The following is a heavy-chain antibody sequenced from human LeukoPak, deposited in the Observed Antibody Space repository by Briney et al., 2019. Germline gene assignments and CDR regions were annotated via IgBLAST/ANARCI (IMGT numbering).Heavy chain of an antibody. CDR2: ISYDGSNK. V-gene: IGHV3-30-3*02. D-gene: IGHD3-10*01. J-gene: IGHJ4*02. CDR1: GFTFSSYA. Sequence: GGSLRLSCAASGFTFSSYAMHWVRQAPGKGLEWVAVISYDGSNKYYADSVKGRFTISRDNSKNTLYLQMNSLRAEDTAVYYCAEGELLSYYFDYWGQGTLVTVSS. CDR3: AEGELLSYYFDY.